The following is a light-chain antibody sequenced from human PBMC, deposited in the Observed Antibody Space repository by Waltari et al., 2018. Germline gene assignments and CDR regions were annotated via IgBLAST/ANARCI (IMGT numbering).Light chain of an antibody. CDR3: AAWDDALNGFQLL. V-gene: IGLV1-47*01. J-gene: IGLJ2*01. CDR2: RIN. Sequence: QSVLTPPPSASGTPGQRVTISCSGSSSTIGCNHIYWYQQFPDTAPKLLIYRINPRPSGVPDQFSGSKSGTSASLAISGVRSEDEADYYCAAWDDALNGFQLLFGGGTKLTDL. CDR1: SSTIGCNH.